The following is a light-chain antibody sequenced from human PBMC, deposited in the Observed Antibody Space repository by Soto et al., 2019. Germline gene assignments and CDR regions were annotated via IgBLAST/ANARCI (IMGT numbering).Light chain of an antibody. Sequence: IQLTQSPSSLSASVGDRVTITCRASQGIGSYLVWYQQKPGKAPKLLIYAASTLQSGVPSRFSGSGSGTDFTLTISSLQPEDFATYYCQQLNSYPRTFGQGTKVEIK. CDR3: QQLNSYPRT. CDR2: AAS. CDR1: QGIGSY. J-gene: IGKJ1*01. V-gene: IGKV1-9*01.